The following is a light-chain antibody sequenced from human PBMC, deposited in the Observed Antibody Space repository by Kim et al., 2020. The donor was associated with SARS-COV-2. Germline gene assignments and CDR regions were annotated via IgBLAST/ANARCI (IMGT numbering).Light chain of an antibody. V-gene: IGKV4-1*01. Sequence: MATLNSKSSQTVLYNSNNKNYLAWYQQKPGQAPKLLIYWASIRESGVSDRFSGSGSETDFTLTISSLQAEDVAVYYCQQYYSTPPSFGQGTKLEI. CDR1: QTVLYNSNNKNY. CDR3: QQYYSTPPS. J-gene: IGKJ2*03. CDR2: WAS.